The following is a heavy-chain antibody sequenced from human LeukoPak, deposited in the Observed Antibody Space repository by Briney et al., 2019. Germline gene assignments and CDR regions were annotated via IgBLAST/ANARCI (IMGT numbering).Heavy chain of an antibody. Sequence: GGSLRLSCAASGFTFSSYAMHWVRQAPGKGLEWVAVISYDGSNKYYADSVKGRFTISRDNSKNTLYLQMNSLRAEDTAVYYCAKSPGSRSYPHYFDYWGQGTLVTVSS. CDR2: ISYDGSNK. CDR3: AKSPGSRSYPHYFDY. V-gene: IGHV3-30*04. D-gene: IGHD3-10*01. CDR1: GFTFSSYA. J-gene: IGHJ4*02.